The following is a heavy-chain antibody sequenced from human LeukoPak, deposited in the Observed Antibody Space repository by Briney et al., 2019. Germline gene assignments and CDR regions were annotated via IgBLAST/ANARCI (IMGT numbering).Heavy chain of an antibody. CDR3: ARDSRATVTAPY. CDR2: INHSGST. Sequence: SETLSLTCAVYGGSFSGYYWSWIRQPPGKGLEWIGEINHSGSTYYNPSLKSRVTISVDTSKNQFSLKLSSVTAADTAVYYCARDSRATVTAPYWGQGTLVTVSS. CDR1: GGSFSGYY. V-gene: IGHV4-34*01. D-gene: IGHD4-17*01. J-gene: IGHJ4*02.